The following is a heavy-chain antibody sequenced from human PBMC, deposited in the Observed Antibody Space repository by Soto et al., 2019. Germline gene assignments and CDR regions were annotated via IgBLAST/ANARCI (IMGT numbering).Heavy chain of an antibody. CDR1: GYTSTGYY. CDR3: ARGFRLQHYYGMDV. D-gene: IGHD4-4*01. Sequence: GASVKVSCKASGYTSTGYYMHWVRQAPGQGLEWMGWINPNSGGTNYAQKFQGWVTMTRDTSISTAYMELSRLRSDDTAVYYCARGFRLQHYYGMDVWGQGTTVTVSS. J-gene: IGHJ6*02. V-gene: IGHV1-2*04. CDR2: INPNSGGT.